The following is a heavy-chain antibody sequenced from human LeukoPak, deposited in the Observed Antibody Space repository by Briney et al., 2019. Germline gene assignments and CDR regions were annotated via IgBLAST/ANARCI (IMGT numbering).Heavy chain of an antibody. V-gene: IGHV3-23*01. D-gene: IGHD3-10*01. J-gene: IGHJ4*02. CDR3: AKGARSSGSSYFDY. CDR2: ISGSGGST. CDR1: GFTFTSYA. Sequence: GGSLRLSCAASGFTFTSYAMNWVRQAPGEGLEWVSAISGSGGSTYSADSLKGRFTISRDNSKNTLYLQMNSLRVEDTAVYYCAKGARSSGSSYFDYWGQGTLVIVSS.